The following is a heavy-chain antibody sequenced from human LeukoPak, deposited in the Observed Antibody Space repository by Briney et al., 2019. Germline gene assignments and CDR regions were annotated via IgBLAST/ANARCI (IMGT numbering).Heavy chain of an antibody. CDR1: GYTFTSYD. V-gene: IGHV1-18*01. Sequence: EASVKVSCKASGYTFTSYDINWVRQAPGQGLEWMGWISAYNGNTNYAQKLQGRVTMTTDTSTSTAYMELRSLRSDDTAVYYCARDMAPIVVVPAAPNHWFDPWGQGTLVTVSS. CDR3: ARDMAPIVVVPAAPNHWFDP. J-gene: IGHJ5*02. CDR2: ISAYNGNT. D-gene: IGHD2-2*01.